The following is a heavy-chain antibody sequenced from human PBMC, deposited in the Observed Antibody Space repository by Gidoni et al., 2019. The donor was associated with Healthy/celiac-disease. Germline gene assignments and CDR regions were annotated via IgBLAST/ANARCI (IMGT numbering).Heavy chain of an antibody. J-gene: IGHJ4*02. D-gene: IGHD6-13*01. Sequence: QVQLVQSGAEVKKPGASVKVSCKASGYTFPGYYMHWVRQAPGQGLEWMGWINPNSGGTNYAKKFQGRVTMTRETSISTAYMELSRLRSDDTAVYYCAREDKQLASGFDYWGQGTLVTVSS. V-gene: IGHV1-2*02. CDR3: AREDKQLASGFDY. CDR1: GYTFPGYY. CDR2: INPNSGGT.